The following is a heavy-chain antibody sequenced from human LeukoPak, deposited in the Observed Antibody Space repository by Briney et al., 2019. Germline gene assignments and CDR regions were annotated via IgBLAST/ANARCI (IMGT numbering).Heavy chain of an antibody. V-gene: IGHV4-39*01. CDR2: IYYSGST. D-gene: IGHD3-22*01. J-gene: IGHJ5*02. Sequence: SETLSLTCTVSGGSISSSSYYWGWIRQPPGKGLEWIGSIYYSGSTYYNPSLKSRVTISVDTSKNQFSLKLSSVTAADTAVYYCARQYYDSSGYDLLNWFDPWGQGTLVTVSS. CDR3: ARQYYDSSGYDLLNWFDP. CDR1: GGSISSSSYY.